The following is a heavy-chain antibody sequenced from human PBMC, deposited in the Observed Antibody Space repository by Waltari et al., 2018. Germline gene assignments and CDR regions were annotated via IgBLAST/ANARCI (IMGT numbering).Heavy chain of an antibody. Sequence: EVQLVESGGDLVQPGGSLRLSCAASGFTFSSYWMHWVRQVPGKGLGWVSRINTDGRTTDYGDSVKGRFTISRDNAKNTLYLQMNSLRGEDTAVYYCARDSGGADALWGQGILVTVSS. D-gene: IGHD3-10*01. J-gene: IGHJ4*02. V-gene: IGHV3-74*01. CDR3: ARDSGGADAL. CDR1: GFTFSSYW. CDR2: INTDGRTT.